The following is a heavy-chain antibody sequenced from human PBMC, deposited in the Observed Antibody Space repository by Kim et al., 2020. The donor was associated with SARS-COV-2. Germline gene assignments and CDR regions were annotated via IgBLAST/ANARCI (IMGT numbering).Heavy chain of an antibody. J-gene: IGHJ6*02. Sequence: SVKVSCKASGFTFTSSAMQWVRQARGQRLEWIGWIVVGSGNTNYAQKFQERVTITRDMSTSTAYMELSSLRSEDTAVYYCAAGGDFWSGFLYGMDVWGQGTTVTVSS. D-gene: IGHD3-3*01. CDR1: GFTFTSSA. V-gene: IGHV1-58*02. CDR3: AAGGDFWSGFLYGMDV. CDR2: IVVGSGNT.